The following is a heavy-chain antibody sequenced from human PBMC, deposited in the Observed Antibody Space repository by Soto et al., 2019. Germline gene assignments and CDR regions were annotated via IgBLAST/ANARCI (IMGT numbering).Heavy chain of an antibody. CDR2: IIPIFGTA. CDR1: GGTFSSYA. D-gene: IGHD6-13*01. V-gene: IGHV1-69*13. J-gene: IGHJ6*02. CDR3: ARDREAAAGSYYGMDV. Sequence: SVKVSCKASGGTFSSYAISWVRQAPGQGLEWMGGIIPIFGTANYAQKFQGRVTITADESTSTAYMELSSLRSEDTAVYYCARDREAAAGSYYGMDVWGQGTTVTVSS.